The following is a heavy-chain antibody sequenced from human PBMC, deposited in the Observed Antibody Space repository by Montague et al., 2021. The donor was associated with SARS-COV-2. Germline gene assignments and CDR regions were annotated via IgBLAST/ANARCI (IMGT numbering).Heavy chain of an antibody. Sequence: PPLVKPTQTLTLTCTFSGFSLSTSGMCMTWIRQPPGKALEWLARIDWDGDKYYNTSLKSRLTISKDTSKNLVVLTMTNVGPVDTATYYCARGPSDTYSYNGMDVWGRGTTVTVSS. CDR3: ARGPSDTYSYNGMDV. V-gene: IGHV2-70*11. J-gene: IGHJ6*02. CDR1: GFSLSTSGMC. CDR2: IDWDGDK.